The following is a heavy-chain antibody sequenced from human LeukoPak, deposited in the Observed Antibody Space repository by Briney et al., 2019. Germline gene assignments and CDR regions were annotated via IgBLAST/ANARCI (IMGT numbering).Heavy chain of an antibody. CDR2: IYTSGST. D-gene: IGHD6-6*01. J-gene: IGHJ6*03. CDR1: GGSISSGSYY. Sequence: SETLSLTCTVSGGSISSGSYYWSWIRQPAGKGLEWIGRIYTSGSTNYNPSLKSRVTISVDTSKNQFSLKLSSVTAADTAVYYCARVAYSSSFYYYYYMDVWGKGTTVTVSS. V-gene: IGHV4-61*02. CDR3: ARVAYSSSFYYYYYMDV.